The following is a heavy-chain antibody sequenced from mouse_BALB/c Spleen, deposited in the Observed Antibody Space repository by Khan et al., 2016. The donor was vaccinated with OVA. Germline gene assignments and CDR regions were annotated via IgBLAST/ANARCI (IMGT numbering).Heavy chain of an antibody. D-gene: IGHD2-1*01. J-gene: IGHJ2*01. CDR2: IYPGNSDT. CDR3: TRNGFGNYEGWDY. CDR1: GYTFTNYW. Sequence: VQLQQSGTVLARPGASVKMSCKGPGYTFTNYWMHWVKQRPGQGLEWIGVIYPGNSDTNYNQKFKGKAKLTAVTSTSTAYMELNSLTNEDSAVXYSTRNGFGNYEGWDYWGQGTTLTASS. V-gene: IGHV1-5*01.